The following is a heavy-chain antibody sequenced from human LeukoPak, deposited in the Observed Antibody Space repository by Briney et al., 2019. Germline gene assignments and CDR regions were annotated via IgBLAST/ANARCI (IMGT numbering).Heavy chain of an antibody. J-gene: IGHJ4*02. CDR2: IYSGGST. CDR1: GFTVSSNY. Sequence: PGGCLRLSCAASGFTVSSNYMSWVRQAPGKGLEWVSVIYSGGSTYYSDSVKGRFTISRDNSKNTLYLQMNSLRAEDTAVYYCARDTRNYYGSGSYPDYWGQGTLVTVSS. D-gene: IGHD3-10*01. CDR3: ARDTRNYYGSGSYPDY. V-gene: IGHV3-66*01.